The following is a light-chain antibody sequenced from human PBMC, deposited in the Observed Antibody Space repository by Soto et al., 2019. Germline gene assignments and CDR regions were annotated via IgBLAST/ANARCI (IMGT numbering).Light chain of an antibody. CDR2: AAS. CDR3: QKYEDVPLT. V-gene: IGKV1-27*01. Sequence: DIQMTQSPSSLSASVGDRVIITCRASQGIDNYLAWYQQRPGKVPKLLIYAASTLQSGVPSRFSGSGSGTEFTLTISSLQPEDVASYYCQKYEDVPLTFGGGTRVEIK. J-gene: IGKJ4*01. CDR1: QGIDNY.